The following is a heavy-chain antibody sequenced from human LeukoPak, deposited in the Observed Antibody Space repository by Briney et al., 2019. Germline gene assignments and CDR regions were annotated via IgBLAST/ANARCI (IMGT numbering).Heavy chain of an antibody. CDR1: GFTFNSYP. J-gene: IGHJ4*02. Sequence: GGSLRFSCAASGFTFNSYPMHWVRQAPGKGLEWVTVISDDGSNEHYADSVKGRFTISRDNSKNTLYLQMNSLRAEDTAVYYCARGTTILPFDYWGQGTLVTVSS. CDR2: ISDDGSNE. D-gene: IGHD2-21*01. V-gene: IGHV3-30-3*01. CDR3: ARGTTILPFDY.